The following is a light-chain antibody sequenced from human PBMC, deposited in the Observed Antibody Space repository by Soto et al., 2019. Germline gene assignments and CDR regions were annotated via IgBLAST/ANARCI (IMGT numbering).Light chain of an antibody. CDR2: GAS. CDR1: QSVSSSW. V-gene: IGKV3D-20*02. Sequence: EIELTHSPGTLSLSPGEIATLSCRASQSVSSSWLAWYQQKPGQAPRLLIYGASSRATGIPDRVSGSGSGTDFTLTISRLEPEDFAVYHCQQRSNWITFGQGTRLEIK. CDR3: QQRSNWIT. J-gene: IGKJ5*01.